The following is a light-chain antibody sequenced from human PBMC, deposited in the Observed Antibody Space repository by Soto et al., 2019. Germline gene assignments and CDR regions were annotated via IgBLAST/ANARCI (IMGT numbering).Light chain of an antibody. J-gene: IGLJ1*01. CDR1: SSDVGGYNY. Sequence: QSVLTQPASVSGSPGQSITISCTGTSSDVGGYNYVSWYQQHPGKAPKFMIYDVSNRPSGVSTRFSGSKSGNTASLTISGVQAEDEADYYCNSYTTSNTRQIVFGTG. CDR2: DVS. V-gene: IGLV2-14*01. CDR3: NSYTTSNTRQIV.